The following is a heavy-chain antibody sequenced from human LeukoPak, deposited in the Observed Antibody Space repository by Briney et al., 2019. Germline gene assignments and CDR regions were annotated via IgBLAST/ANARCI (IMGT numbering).Heavy chain of an antibody. CDR2: ISIDGRNP. J-gene: IGHJ3*02. CDR1: GFTFSTYG. Sequence: GGSLRLSCAASGFTFSTYGMHWVRQAPGKGLEWVAVISIDGRNPYYADSVKGRFTISRDNSKNTLYLQMNSLRPDDTAVYYCARDRAEGAFDIWGQGTMVTVSS. V-gene: IGHV3-30*19. CDR3: ARDRAEGAFDI. D-gene: IGHD3-10*01.